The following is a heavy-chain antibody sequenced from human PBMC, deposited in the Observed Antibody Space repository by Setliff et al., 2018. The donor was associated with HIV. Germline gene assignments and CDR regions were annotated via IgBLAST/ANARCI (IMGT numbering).Heavy chain of an antibody. CDR2: IYYSGGT. CDR3: ARRAFSYGPYWYFDL. V-gene: IGHV4-61*01. Sequence: SETLSLTCTVSGGSLSSGYDYWSWIRQTPGKGLEWLGYIYYSGGTTYNSHPSLKSRVTILVDSSKNQFSLRLSSVTAADTAVYYCARRAFSYGPYWYFDLWGRGTLVTV. J-gene: IGHJ2*01. CDR1: GGSLSSGYDY. D-gene: IGHD5-18*01.